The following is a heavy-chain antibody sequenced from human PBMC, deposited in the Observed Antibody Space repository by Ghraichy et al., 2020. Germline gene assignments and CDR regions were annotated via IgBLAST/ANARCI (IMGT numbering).Heavy chain of an antibody. CDR3: AKASYSSAWTQDHYGMDV. J-gene: IGHJ6*02. V-gene: IGHV4-38-2*02. CDR1: GYSISSGYY. Sequence: SETLSLTCSVSGYSISSGYYWGWIRQPPGKGLEWIGSIYHSGSTYYNPSLKSRVTISVDTSKNQFSLKLSSVTAADTAIYYCAKASYSSAWTQDHYGMDVWGQGTTVTVSS. D-gene: IGHD6-19*01. CDR2: IYHSGST.